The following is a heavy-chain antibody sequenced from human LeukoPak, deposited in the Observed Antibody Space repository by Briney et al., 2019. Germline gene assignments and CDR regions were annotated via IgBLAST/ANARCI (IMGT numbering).Heavy chain of an antibody. D-gene: IGHD6-13*01. CDR2: INHSGST. CDR3: ARGRSWYGGVWFDP. V-gene: IGHV4-38-2*02. J-gene: IGHJ5*02. CDR1: GYSISSGYY. Sequence: PSETLSLTCTVSGYSISSGYYWGWIRQPPGKGLEWIGEINHSGSTNYNPSLKSRVTISVDTSKNQFSLKLSSVTAADTAVYYCARGRSWYGGVWFDPWGQGTLVTVSS.